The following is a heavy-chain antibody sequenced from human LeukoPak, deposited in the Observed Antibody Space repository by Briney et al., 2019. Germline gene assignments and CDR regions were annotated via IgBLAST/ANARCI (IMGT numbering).Heavy chain of an antibody. CDR2: INPNSGGT. J-gene: IGHJ4*02. D-gene: IGHD2-15*01. Sequence: GASVKVSCKASGYTFTSYYMHWVRQAPGQGLEWMGRINPNSGGTNYAQKFQGRVTMTRDTSISTAYMELSRLRSDDTAVYYCASGAPSYCSGGSCYRGFDYWGQGTLVTVSS. V-gene: IGHV1-2*06. CDR1: GYTFTSYY. CDR3: ASGAPSYCSGGSCYRGFDY.